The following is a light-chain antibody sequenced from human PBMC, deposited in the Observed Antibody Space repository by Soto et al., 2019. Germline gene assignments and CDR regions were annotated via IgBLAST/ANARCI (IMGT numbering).Light chain of an antibody. Sequence: EVVLTQSPATLSLSPGERATLSCMASQSVSSYLAWYQQKPGQAPKLLIYGASSRATGIPDRFSGSGSGTDFTLTFSRLEPEDFAVYYCQQYGSSPITFGQGTRLEIK. V-gene: IGKV3-20*01. CDR2: GAS. J-gene: IGKJ5*01. CDR1: QSVSSY. CDR3: QQYGSSPIT.